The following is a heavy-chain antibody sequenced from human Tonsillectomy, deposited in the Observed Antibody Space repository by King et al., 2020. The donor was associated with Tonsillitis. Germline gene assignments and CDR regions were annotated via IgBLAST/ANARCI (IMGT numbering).Heavy chain of an antibody. CDR1: GFTFSSYA. Sequence: VQLVESGGGLVQPGGSLRISCAASGFTFSSYAMSWVRQAPGKGLEWVSAISGSGGSTYYADFVKGRFTISRDNSKNTLYLQMNSLRAKDTAVYYCAKGRYSSGWYDYWGQGTLVTVSS. CDR2: ISGSGGST. V-gene: IGHV3-23*04. CDR3: AKGRYSSGWYDY. J-gene: IGHJ4*02. D-gene: IGHD6-19*01.